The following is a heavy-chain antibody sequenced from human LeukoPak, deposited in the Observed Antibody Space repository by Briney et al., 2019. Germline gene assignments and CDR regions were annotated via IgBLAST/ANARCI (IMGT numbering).Heavy chain of an antibody. V-gene: IGHV4-59*08. Sequence: SETLSLTCTVSGGSISGFYWSWVRQPPGKGLEWIGYIYYSGSTKYNPSLKSRVTISVDTSKSQFSLKLNSVTAADTAVYYCARQRGEPKLIDCWGQGTLVTVSS. CDR2: IYYSGST. CDR1: GGSISGFY. J-gene: IGHJ4*02. CDR3: ARQRGEPKLIDC. D-gene: IGHD3-16*01.